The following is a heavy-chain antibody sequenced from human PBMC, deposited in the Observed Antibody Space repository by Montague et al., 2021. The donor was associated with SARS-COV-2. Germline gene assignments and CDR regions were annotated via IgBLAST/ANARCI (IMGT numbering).Heavy chain of an antibody. CDR3: ARGSGWMGDAFDI. Sequence: SETLSLTCTVSGGSISSYYWSWIRQPPGKGLEWVGYIYYSGSTNXNPSLKSRVTISVDTPKNQFSLELSSVTAADTAVYYCARGSGWMGDAFDIWGQGTMVTVSS. CDR1: GGSISSYY. V-gene: IGHV4-59*01. CDR2: IYYSGST. J-gene: IGHJ3*02. D-gene: IGHD6-19*01.